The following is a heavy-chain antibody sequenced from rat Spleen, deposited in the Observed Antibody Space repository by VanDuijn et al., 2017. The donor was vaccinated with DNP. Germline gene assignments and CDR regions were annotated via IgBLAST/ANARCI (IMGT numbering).Heavy chain of an antibody. Sequence: EVQLVESGGGLVQPGRSMKLSCAASGFTFSSFPMAWVRQAPTKGLEWVASISTGGGNTYYRDSVKGRFTISRDNAKSTLYLQMDSLRSEETATYYCASLERGYWGQGVMVTVSS. D-gene: IGHD1-11*01. V-gene: IGHV5-46*01. CDR2: ISTGGGNT. CDR1: GFTFSSFP. J-gene: IGHJ2*01. CDR3: ASLERGY.